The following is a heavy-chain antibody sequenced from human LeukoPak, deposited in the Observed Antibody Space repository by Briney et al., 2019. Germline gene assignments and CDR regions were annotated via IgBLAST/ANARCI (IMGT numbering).Heavy chain of an antibody. V-gene: IGHV4-59*01. CDR3: ARERAGDYGSFDY. J-gene: IGHJ4*02. D-gene: IGHD4-17*01. CDR2: IYYSGST. Sequence: PSETLSLTCTVSGGSISSYYWSWIRQPPGKGLEWIGYIYYSGSTNYNPSLKSRVTISVDTSKNQFSLKLSSVTAADTAVYYCARERAGDYGSFDYWGQGTLATVSS. CDR1: GGSISSYY.